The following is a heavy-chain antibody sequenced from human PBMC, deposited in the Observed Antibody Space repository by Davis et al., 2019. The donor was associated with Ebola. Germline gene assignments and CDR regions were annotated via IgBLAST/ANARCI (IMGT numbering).Heavy chain of an antibody. D-gene: IGHD3-10*01. CDR1: GGSISGYY. V-gene: IGHV4-34*01. CDR3: ARAVITMVRGVIITSTQDFDL. J-gene: IGHJ2*01. CDR2: INHSGST. Sequence: MPGGSLRLSCTVSGGSISGYYWSWIRQPPGKGLEWIGEINHSGSTYYNPSLKSRVTISVDTSKNQFSLKLSSVTAADTAVYYCARAVITMVRGVIITSTQDFDLWGRGTLVTVSS.